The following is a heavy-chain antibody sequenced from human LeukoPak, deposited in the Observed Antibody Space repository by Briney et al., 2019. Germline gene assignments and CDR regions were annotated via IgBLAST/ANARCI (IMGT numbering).Heavy chain of an antibody. Sequence: GGSLRLSCAASGFTFSSYNMNWVRQAPGKGLEWVSSSSSSSYIYYADSVKGRFTISRDNAKNSLYLQMNTLRAEDTAVYYCARESLATIGVDYWGQGTLVTVSS. J-gene: IGHJ4*02. CDR2: SSSSSYI. V-gene: IGHV3-21*01. CDR1: GFTFSSYN. D-gene: IGHD5-12*01. CDR3: ARESLATIGVDY.